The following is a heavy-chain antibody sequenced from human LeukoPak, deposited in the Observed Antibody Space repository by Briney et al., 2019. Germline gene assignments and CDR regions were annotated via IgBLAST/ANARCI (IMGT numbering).Heavy chain of an antibody. CDR1: GGSISSLY. Sequence: PSETLSLTCTGSGGSISSLYWRWIRQPAGKGLEWIGRIYTSGRTNYNPSLKRRVTMSVDTSKNQFSLKLSSVTAADTAVYYCAREPWYYYDSSGYYAIDYWGQGTLVTVSS. D-gene: IGHD3-22*01. CDR2: IYTSGRT. CDR3: AREPWYYYDSSGYYAIDY. J-gene: IGHJ4*02. V-gene: IGHV4-4*07.